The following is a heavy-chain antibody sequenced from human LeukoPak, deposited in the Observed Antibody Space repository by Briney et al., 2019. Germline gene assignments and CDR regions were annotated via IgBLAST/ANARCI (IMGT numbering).Heavy chain of an antibody. CDR3: ARTSIAARRADFDY. J-gene: IGHJ4*02. CDR2: INSNSGGT. D-gene: IGHD6-6*01. V-gene: IGHV1-2*02. CDR1: GYTFTDYY. Sequence: GASVRVSCKTSGYTFTDYYIHWMRQAPGQGLEWMGWINSNSGGTSYAQKFQGRVTLTRDPPARTAFMELNRLTSDDTAVYYCARTSIAARRADFDYWGQGTVVTVSS.